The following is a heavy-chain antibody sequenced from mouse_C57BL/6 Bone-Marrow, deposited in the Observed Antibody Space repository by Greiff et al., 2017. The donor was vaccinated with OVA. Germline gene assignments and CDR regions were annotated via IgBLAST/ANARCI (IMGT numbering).Heavy chain of an antibody. V-gene: IGHV5-4*01. Sequence: EVQVVESGGGLVKPGGSLKLSCAASGFTFSSYAMSWVRQTPEKRLEWVATISDGGSYTYYPDNVKGRFTISRDNAKNNLYLQMSHLKSEDTAMYYCARKELTGTAMDYWGQGTSVTVSS. CDR1: GFTFSSYA. CDR3: ARKELTGTAMDY. CDR2: ISDGGSYT. D-gene: IGHD4-1*01. J-gene: IGHJ4*01.